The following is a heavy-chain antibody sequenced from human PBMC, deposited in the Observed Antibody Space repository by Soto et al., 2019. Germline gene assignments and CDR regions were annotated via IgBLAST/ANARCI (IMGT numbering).Heavy chain of an antibody. CDR1: GGSISSYY. V-gene: IGHV4-59*12. Sequence: PSETLSLTCTVSGGSISSYYWSWIRQPPGKGLEWIGYIYYSGSTNYNPSLKGRFTISRDNAKNSLYLQMNSLRAEDTAVYYCATSSGWTRPFDYWGQGTLVTVSS. D-gene: IGHD6-19*01. J-gene: IGHJ4*02. CDR2: IYYSGST. CDR3: ATSSGWTRPFDY.